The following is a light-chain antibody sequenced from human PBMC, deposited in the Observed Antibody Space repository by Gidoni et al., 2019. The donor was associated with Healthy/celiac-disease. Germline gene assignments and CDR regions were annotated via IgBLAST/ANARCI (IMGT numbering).Light chain of an antibody. V-gene: IGKV3-15*01. J-gene: IGKJ5*01. CDR1: QSVSSN. CDR2: GSS. CDR3: QQYNNWPPEGT. Sequence: EIVMTQSPATLSVSPGARATLSCRASQSVSSNLAWYQQKPGPAPRLLIYGSSTRATGIPASFSGSGSGTEFTLTLSSLQSEDFAVYYCQQYNNWPPEGTFGQGTRLEIK.